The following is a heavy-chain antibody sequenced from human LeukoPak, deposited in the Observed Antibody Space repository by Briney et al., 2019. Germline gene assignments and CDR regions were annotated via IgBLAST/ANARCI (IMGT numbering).Heavy chain of an antibody. V-gene: IGHV5-51*01. Sequence: PGESLKISCKASGYTSSTFWIGWVRQMPGRGLEWMGIIYRGDSDTRYSPSFQGQVTISVDKSISTAYLQWSGLKASDTAIYYCARNGNYLDAFNVWGQGTMVTVS. D-gene: IGHD1-7*01. J-gene: IGHJ3*01. CDR3: ARNGNYLDAFNV. CDR1: GYTSSTFW. CDR2: IYRGDSDT.